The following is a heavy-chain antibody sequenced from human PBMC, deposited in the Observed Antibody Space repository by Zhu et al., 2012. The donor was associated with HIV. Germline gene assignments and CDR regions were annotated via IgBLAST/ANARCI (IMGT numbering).Heavy chain of an antibody. V-gene: IGHV4-39*07. CDR1: GGSISSSSYY. Sequence: QVQLQESGPGLVKPSETLSLTCTVSGGSISSSSYYWGWIRQSPGKGLEWIGSSYYSGSTYYNPSLKSRVTISVDTSKNQFSLKLNSVTAADTAVYYCARQAYYYGSGSPSYFDYWGQGTLVTSPQ. CDR3: ARQAYYYGSGSPSYFDY. D-gene: IGHD3-10*01. J-gene: IGHJ4*02. CDR2: SYYSGST.